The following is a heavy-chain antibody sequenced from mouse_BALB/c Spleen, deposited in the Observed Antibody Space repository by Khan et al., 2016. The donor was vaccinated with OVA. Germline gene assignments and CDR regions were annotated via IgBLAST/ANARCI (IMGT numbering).Heavy chain of an antibody. Sequence: VKLEVSGPGLVAPSQSLSITCTVSGFSLTGYGVNWVRQPPGKGLEWLGMIWGDGDTDYNSALKSRLNITKDNSKSQVFLKMNSLQTDDTARYYCVRDVPHYYSSPYWYFDVWGAGTTVTVSS. CDR3: VRDVPHYYSSPYWYFDV. J-gene: IGHJ1*01. D-gene: IGHD1-1*01. CDR1: GFSLTGYG. V-gene: IGHV2-6-7*01. CDR2: IWGDGDT.